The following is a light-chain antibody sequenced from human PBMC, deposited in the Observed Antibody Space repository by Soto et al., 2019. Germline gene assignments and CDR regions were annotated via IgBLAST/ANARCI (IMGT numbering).Light chain of an antibody. CDR2: GAS. V-gene: IGKV3-15*01. CDR1: QSVSSN. Sequence: IVMTQSPATLSVSPGESATLSCRASQSVSSNLAWYQQKSGQGPRLLIYGASRRATGIPAKFSGSDSGTEFTLTISSLQSEDSAVYYCQQYNIWPRTFGGGTNVEIK. J-gene: IGKJ4*01. CDR3: QQYNIWPRT.